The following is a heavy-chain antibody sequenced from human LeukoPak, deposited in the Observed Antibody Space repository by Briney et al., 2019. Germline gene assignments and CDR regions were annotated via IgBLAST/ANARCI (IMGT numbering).Heavy chain of an antibody. CDR1: GGSFSGYY. J-gene: IGHJ6*03. Sequence: PSETLSLTCVVYGGSFSGYYWGWIRQPPGKGLEWIGGIYYSGSTYYNPSLKSRVTISVDTSKNQFSLKLSSVTAADTAVYYCARNPGLYYDFWSGPYYMDVWGKGTTVTVSS. CDR2: IYYSGST. D-gene: IGHD3-3*01. V-gene: IGHV4-34*01. CDR3: ARNPGLYYDFWSGPYYMDV.